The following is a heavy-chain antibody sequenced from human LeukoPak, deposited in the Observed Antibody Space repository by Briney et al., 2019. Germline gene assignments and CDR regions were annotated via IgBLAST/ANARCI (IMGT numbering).Heavy chain of an antibody. CDR2: ISGSGGST. V-gene: IGHV3-23*01. Sequence: GGSLRLSCAASGFTFSSYAMSWVRQAPGNGLEWVSAISGSGGSTYYADSVKGRFTISRDNSKNTLYLQMNSLRAEDTAVYYCAKGGSCSGGSCYLWGQGTLVTVSS. CDR1: GFTFSSYA. J-gene: IGHJ4*02. D-gene: IGHD2-15*01. CDR3: AKGGSCSGGSCYL.